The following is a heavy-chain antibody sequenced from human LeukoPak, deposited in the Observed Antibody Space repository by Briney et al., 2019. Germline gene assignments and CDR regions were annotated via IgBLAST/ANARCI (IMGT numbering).Heavy chain of an antibody. CDR3: ARCLKPNYLDV. J-gene: IGHJ6*03. V-gene: IGHV4-59*01. CDR1: GGSISSYY. CDR2: IYYSGST. Sequence: PSETLSLTCTVSGGSISSYYWSWIRQPPGKGLEWIGYIYYSGSTNYNPSLKSRVTISVDTSKNQFSLKLSSVTAADTAGYYCARCLKPNYLDVWGKGTTVNVPS.